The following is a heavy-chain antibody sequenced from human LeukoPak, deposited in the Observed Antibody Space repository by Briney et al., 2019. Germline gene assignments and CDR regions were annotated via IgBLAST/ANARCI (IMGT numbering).Heavy chain of an antibody. CDR1: GGSISSSSYY. CDR2: IYYSGST. CDR3: ASNIRGIAAAGTTETFPY. Sequence: SETLSLTCTVSGGSISSSSYYWGWIRQPPGKGLEWIGSIYYSGSTYYNPSLKSRVTTSVDTSKNQFSLKLSSVTAADTAVYYCASNIRGIAAAGTTETFPYWGQGTLVTVSS. V-gene: IGHV4-39*01. D-gene: IGHD6-13*01. J-gene: IGHJ4*02.